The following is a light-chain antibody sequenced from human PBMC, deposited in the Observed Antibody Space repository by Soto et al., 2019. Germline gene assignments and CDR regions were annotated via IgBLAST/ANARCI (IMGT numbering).Light chain of an antibody. CDR2: DVS. CDR1: PSVGNW. J-gene: IGKJ1*01. V-gene: IGKV1-5*01. Sequence: DIHITHSPSSLRASVRDRVILTWRASPSVGNWLAWYQQKPGTAPNLLIYDVSSLQSGVPSRFSGSGSGTEFTLTITSLQPDDFATYSCQHYQMYSPWTFGQGNKVDIK. CDR3: QHYQMYSPWT.